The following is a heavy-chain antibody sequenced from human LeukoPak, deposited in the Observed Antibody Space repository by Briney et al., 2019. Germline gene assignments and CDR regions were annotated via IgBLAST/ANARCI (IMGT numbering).Heavy chain of an antibody. V-gene: IGHV4-59*01. Sequence: SETLSLTCTVSGGSISSYYWSWIRQPPGKGLEWIGYIHYSGSTNYNPSLKSRVTISVDTSKNQFSLKLSSVTAADTAVYYCARDRYYYDSSGYTYYGMDVWGQGTTVTVSS. CDR3: ARDRYYYDSSGYTYYGMDV. J-gene: IGHJ6*02. CDR1: GGSISSYY. D-gene: IGHD3-22*01. CDR2: IHYSGST.